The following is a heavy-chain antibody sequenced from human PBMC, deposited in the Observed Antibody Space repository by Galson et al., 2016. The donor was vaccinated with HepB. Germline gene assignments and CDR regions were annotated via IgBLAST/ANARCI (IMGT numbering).Heavy chain of an antibody. CDR1: GGSVSETNYY. Sequence: TLSITCTLSGGSVSETNYYWSWIRQPPGKGLDWIGTLHYSGSSYDNPSLRRRLIIFVDTSRNQFSLRLTSVTAADTAVYYCARLRKDYDSGGNFFYYFDYWGQGTLVTFSS. CDR2: LHYSGSS. J-gene: IGHJ4*02. D-gene: IGHD3-22*01. V-gene: IGHV4-39*01. CDR3: ARLRKDYDSGGNFFYYFDY.